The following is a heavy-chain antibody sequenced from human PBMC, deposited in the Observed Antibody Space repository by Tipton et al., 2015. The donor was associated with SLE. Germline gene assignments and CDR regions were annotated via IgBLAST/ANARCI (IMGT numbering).Heavy chain of an antibody. CDR1: GGSISSSSYY. D-gene: IGHD3-3*01. Sequence: TLSLTCTVSGGSISSSSYYWGWIRQPPGKGLEWIGRIYYSGSTYYNPSLKSRVTISVDTSKNQFSLKLSSVTAADTAVYYCAGDDFWSGYYSPWGQGTLVTVSS. CDR2: IYYSGST. CDR3: AGDDFWSGYYSP. J-gene: IGHJ5*02. V-gene: IGHV4-39*01.